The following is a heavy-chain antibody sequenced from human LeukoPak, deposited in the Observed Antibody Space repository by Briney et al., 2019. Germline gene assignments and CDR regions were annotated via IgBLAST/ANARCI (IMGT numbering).Heavy chain of an antibody. J-gene: IGHJ4*02. Sequence: PSQTLSLTCTVSGGSISSGSYYWSWIRQPAGKGLEWIGRIYNSGSTNYNPSLKSRVTISVDTSKNQFSLKLSSVTAADTAVYYCTRVLGYGDYGYFDYWGQGTLVTISS. D-gene: IGHD4-17*01. V-gene: IGHV4-61*02. CDR3: TRVLGYGDYGYFDY. CDR2: IYNSGST. CDR1: GGSISSGSYY.